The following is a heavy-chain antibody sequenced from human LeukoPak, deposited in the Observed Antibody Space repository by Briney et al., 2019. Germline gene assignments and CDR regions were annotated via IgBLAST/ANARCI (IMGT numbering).Heavy chain of an antibody. CDR1: GGSISSGGYY. CDR3: ARGRRGVDYGDYEHFDY. CDR2: IYYSGST. V-gene: IGHV4-31*03. D-gene: IGHD4-17*01. Sequence: TSETLSLTCTVSGGSISSGGYYWSWIRQHPGKGLEWIGYIYYSGSTYYNPSLKSRVTISVDTSKNQFSLKLSSVTAADTAVYYCARGRRGVDYGDYEHFDYWGQGTLVTVSS. J-gene: IGHJ4*02.